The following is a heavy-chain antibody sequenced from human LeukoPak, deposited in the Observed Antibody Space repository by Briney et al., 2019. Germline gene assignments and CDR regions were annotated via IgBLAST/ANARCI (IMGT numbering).Heavy chain of an antibody. CDR1: GFTFGDYA. J-gene: IGHJ4*02. CDR3: TRVPHMPQNDY. Sequence: GGSLRLSCTASGFTFGDYAMSWFRQAPGKGLEWVGFIRSKAYGGTTEYAASVKGRFTISRDDSKSIAYLQMNSLKTEDTAVYYCTRVPHMPQNDYWGQGTLVTVSS. D-gene: IGHD2-2*01. CDR2: IRSKAYGGTT. V-gene: IGHV3-49*03.